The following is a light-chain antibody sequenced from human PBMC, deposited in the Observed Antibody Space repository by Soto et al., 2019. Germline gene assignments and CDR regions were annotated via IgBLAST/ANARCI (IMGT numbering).Light chain of an antibody. V-gene: IGKV3-11*01. Sequence: EIVLTQSAATLSLSPGERATLSCRASQSVSSYLAWYQRKPGQAPRLLIYDASNRATGIPARFSGSGSGTDFTLTISSLEPEDFAVYYCQQRSNWPRTFGQGTKVDIK. CDR2: DAS. CDR1: QSVSSY. CDR3: QQRSNWPRT. J-gene: IGKJ1*01.